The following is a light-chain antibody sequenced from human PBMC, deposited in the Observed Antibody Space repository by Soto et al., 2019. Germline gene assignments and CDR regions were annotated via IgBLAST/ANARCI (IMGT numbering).Light chain of an antibody. V-gene: IGKV3-20*01. CDR1: QSVSSSY. Sequence: EIVLTQSPGTLSLSPGERATLSCRASQSVSSSYLAWYQHKPGQAPRLLIYGASSRATGIPDRFSGSGSGTDFTLPISRLEPEDFAVYYCQQYGSSPFTFCPGTKVDIK. CDR2: GAS. J-gene: IGKJ3*01. CDR3: QQYGSSPFT.